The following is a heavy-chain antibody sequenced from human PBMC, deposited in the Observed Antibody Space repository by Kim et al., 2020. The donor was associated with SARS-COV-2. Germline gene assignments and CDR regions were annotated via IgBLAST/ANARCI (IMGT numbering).Heavy chain of an antibody. CDR3: ARLWGDYYDSSGYYFVY. Sequence: VKGRFTISRDNAKNSLYLQMNSLRAEDTAVYYCARLWGDYYDSSGYYFVYWGQGTLVTVSS. V-gene: IGHV3-11*03. J-gene: IGHJ4*02. D-gene: IGHD3-22*01.